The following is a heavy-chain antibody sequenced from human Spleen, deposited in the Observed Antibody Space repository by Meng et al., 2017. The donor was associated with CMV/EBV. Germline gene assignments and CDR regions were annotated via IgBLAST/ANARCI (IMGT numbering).Heavy chain of an antibody. CDR2: ISGSGGST. CDR3: ARGGRLLWFGANDY. CDR1: GFTFSSYA. J-gene: IGHJ4*02. V-gene: IGHV3-23*01. D-gene: IGHD3-10*01. Sequence: GGSLRLSCAASGFTFSSYAMSWVRQAPGKGLEWVSAISGSGGSTYYADSVKGRFTISRDNSKNTLYLQMNSLRAEDTAVYYCARGGRLLWFGANDYWGQGTLVTVSS.